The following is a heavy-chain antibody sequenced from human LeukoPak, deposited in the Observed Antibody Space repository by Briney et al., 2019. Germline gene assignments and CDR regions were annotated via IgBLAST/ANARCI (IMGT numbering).Heavy chain of an antibody. CDR3: AREALTGRNDY. D-gene: IGHD7-27*01. CDR2: INPSGGST. CDR1: XYTFTSYY. J-gene: IGHJ4*02. Sequence: ASVKVSCKXSXYTFTSYYMHWVRQAPGQGLEWMGIINPSGGSTSYAQKFQGRVTMTRDMSTSTVYMELSSLRSEDTAVYYCAREALTGRNDYWGQGALVTVSS. V-gene: IGHV1-46*01.